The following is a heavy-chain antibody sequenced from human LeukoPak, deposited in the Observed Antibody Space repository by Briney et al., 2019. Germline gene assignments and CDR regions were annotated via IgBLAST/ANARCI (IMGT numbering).Heavy chain of an antibody. CDR3: ARVAMWLRWNWFDP. CDR2: INSDGSST. J-gene: IGHJ5*02. CDR1: GFTFSSYW. V-gene: IGHV3-74*01. D-gene: IGHD5-12*01. Sequence: GGSLRLSCAASGFTFSSYWMHWVRQAPGKGLVWVSRINSDGSSTSYADSVKGRFTISRDNAKNTLYLQMNSLRAEHTAVYYFARVAMWLRWNWFDPWGQGTLVTVSS.